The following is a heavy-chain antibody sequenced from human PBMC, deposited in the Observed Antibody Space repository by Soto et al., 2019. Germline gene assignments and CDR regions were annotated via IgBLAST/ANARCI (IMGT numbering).Heavy chain of an antibody. V-gene: IGHV1-2*04. Sequence: QVQLVQSGAEVKKPGASVRVSCTTSGYGLTGYYLHWVRQAPGQGLEWVGRINPKSGDTDYAQKFQGWVTMTTDTSINTAYMDLTRLTSNDTAIYYCARGGTIRQTTFGLVIVGRFDPWGQGTLVTVSS. D-gene: IGHD3-3*01. J-gene: IGHJ5*02. CDR3: ARGGTIRQTTFGLVIVGRFDP. CDR2: INPKSGDT. CDR1: GYGLTGYY.